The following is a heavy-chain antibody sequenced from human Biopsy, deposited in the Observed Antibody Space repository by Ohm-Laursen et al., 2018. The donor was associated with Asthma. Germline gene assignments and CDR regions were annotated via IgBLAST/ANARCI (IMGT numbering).Heavy chain of an antibody. J-gene: IGHJ6*02. CDR1: GDSFSNYA. D-gene: IGHD5-12*01. Sequence: SSVKVSCKASGDSFSNYAISWVRQAPGQGLEWMGGLIPVLGTPDHAQMFEGRVTITADESTSTAYMELTSLRSEDTAAYYCARGYSGSDRIVYYYSGLEVWGQGTTVTVSS. CDR3: ARGYSGSDRIVYYYSGLEV. CDR2: LIPVLGTP. V-gene: IGHV1-69*01.